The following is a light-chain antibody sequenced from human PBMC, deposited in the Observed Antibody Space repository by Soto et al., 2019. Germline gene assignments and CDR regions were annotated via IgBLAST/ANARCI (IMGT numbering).Light chain of an antibody. Sequence: AIRMTQSPSSLSASTGDRVTITCRASQDISSYLAWYQQKPGKAPKFLIYAASTLQSGVPSRFSGSGSGTDFTLTISCLQSEDFATYYCQQYYSYPRTLGQGTKVDIK. CDR3: QQYYSYPRT. V-gene: IGKV1-8*01. J-gene: IGKJ1*01. CDR1: QDISSY. CDR2: AAS.